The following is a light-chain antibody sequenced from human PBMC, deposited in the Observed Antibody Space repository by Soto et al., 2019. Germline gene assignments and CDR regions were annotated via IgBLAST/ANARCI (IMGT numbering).Light chain of an antibody. Sequence: QSVLTQPPSASGTPGQRVTISCSGSSSNIGSNYVYWYQQLPGTAPKLLIYRNNQRPSGVPDRFSGSKSGTSASLAISGLRSEDEADYYCAAWDDSRSGHVFGTGTKATVL. J-gene: IGLJ1*01. CDR1: SSNIGSNY. V-gene: IGLV1-47*01. CDR2: RNN. CDR3: AAWDDSRSGHV.